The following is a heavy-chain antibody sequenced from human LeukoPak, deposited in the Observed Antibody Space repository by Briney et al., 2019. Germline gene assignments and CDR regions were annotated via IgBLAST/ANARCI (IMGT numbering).Heavy chain of an antibody. CDR1: GGSISSGGYY. D-gene: IGHD2-2*01. J-gene: IGHJ6*02. Sequence: SETLSLTCTVSGGSISSGGYYWSWIRQHPGKGLEWIGYIYYSGSTYYNPSLKSRVTISVDTSKNQFSLKLSSVTAADTAVYYCARERYCSSTSCRYGMDVWGQGTTVTVSS. V-gene: IGHV4-31*03. CDR2: IYYSGST. CDR3: ARERYCSSTSCRYGMDV.